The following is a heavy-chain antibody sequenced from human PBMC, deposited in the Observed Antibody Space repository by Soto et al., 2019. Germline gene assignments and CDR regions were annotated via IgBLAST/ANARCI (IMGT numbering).Heavy chain of an antibody. CDR1: GGSISSGDYY. J-gene: IGHJ6*02. CDR2: IYYSGSP. CDR3: ARDHYVYDILTGYGYYYGMDV. Sequence: QVQLQESGPGLVKPSQTLSLTCTVSGGSISSGDYYWSWIRQPPGKGLEWIGYIYYSGSPYYNPSLKSRVTISVDTSKNQFSLKLSSVTAADTAVYYCARDHYVYDILTGYGYYYGMDVWGQGTTVTVSS. V-gene: IGHV4-30-4*01. D-gene: IGHD3-9*01.